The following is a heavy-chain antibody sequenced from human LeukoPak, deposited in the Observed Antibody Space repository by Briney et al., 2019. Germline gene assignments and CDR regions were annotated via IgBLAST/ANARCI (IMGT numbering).Heavy chain of an antibody. V-gene: IGHV1-69*13. Sequence: GASVKVSCKASGGTFSSYAISWVRQAPGQGLEWMGGIIPIFGTANYAQKFQGRVTITADESTSTACMELSSLRSEDTAVYYCARVTYYYDSSGYSIWGQGTMVTVSS. CDR3: ARVTYYYDSSGYSI. CDR1: GGTFSSYA. J-gene: IGHJ3*02. D-gene: IGHD3-22*01. CDR2: IIPIFGTA.